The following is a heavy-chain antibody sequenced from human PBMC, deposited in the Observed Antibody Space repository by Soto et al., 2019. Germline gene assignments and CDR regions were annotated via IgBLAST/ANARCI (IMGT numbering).Heavy chain of an antibody. D-gene: IGHD2-21*01. J-gene: IGHJ5*02. CDR2: IIPIFGTA. CDR3: AREGGGEYDSASYKPWWFDP. Sequence: VASVKVSCKASGGTFSSYAISWVRQAPGQGLEWMGGIIPIFGTANYAQKFQGRVTLTADEATSTAYMELSRLTSDDTAIYYCAREGGGEYDSASYKPWWFDPWGHGTLVTVSS. V-gene: IGHV1-69*13. CDR1: GGTFSSYA.